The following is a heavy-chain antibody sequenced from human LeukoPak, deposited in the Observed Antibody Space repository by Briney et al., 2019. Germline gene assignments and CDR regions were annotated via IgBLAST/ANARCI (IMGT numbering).Heavy chain of an antibody. D-gene: IGHD4-17*01. Sequence: XXXXVRQXXGXXLEWIGYIYYSGSTNYNPSLKSRVTISVDTSKNQFSLKLSSVTAADTAVYYCARVPGYGDFVFDYWGQGTLVTVSS. CDR3: ARVPGYGDFVFDY. J-gene: IGHJ4*02. CDR2: IYYSGST. V-gene: IGHV4-59*01. CDR1: X.